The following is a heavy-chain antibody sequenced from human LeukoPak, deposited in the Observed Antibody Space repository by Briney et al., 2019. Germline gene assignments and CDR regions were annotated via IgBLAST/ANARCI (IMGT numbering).Heavy chain of an antibody. Sequence: GGSLRLSCAASGFTVSNNYMTWVRQAPGKGLEWVSLIFTGGTTYYIASVKGRFTISRDNSKNTLYLQMNSLRAEDTAVYYCAKGERYYYGSGSYYWGQGTLVTVSS. J-gene: IGHJ4*02. CDR1: GFTVSNNY. CDR3: AKGERYYYGSGSYY. V-gene: IGHV3-53*01. D-gene: IGHD3-10*01. CDR2: IFTGGTT.